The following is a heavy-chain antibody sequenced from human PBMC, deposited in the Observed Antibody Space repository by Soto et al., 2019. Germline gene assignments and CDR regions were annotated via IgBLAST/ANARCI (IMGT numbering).Heavy chain of an antibody. V-gene: IGHV4-34*01. D-gene: IGHD5-18*01. CDR3: ARSQYGGYSYGQLDY. CDR2: INHSGST. CDR1: GGSFSGYY. J-gene: IGHJ4*02. Sequence: SETLSLTCAVYGGSFSGYYWSWIRQPPGKGLEWIGEINHSGSTNYNPSLKSRVTISVDTSKNQFSLKLSSVTAADTAVYYCARSQYGGYSYGQLDYWGQGTLVTVSS.